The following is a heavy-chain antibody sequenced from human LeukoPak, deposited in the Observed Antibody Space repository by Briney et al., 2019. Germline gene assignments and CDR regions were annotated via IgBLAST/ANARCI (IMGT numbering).Heavy chain of an antibody. CDR2: IHYSGST. CDR3: ARDGHFDY. J-gene: IGHJ4*02. Sequence: SETLSLTCTVSGGSISGYYWSWVRQPPGKGLEWIGYIHYSGSTNYNPSLKSRVTISLDTSKNQFSLKLTSVTAADTAVYYCARDGHFDYWGQGTLVTVSS. CDR1: GGSISGYY. V-gene: IGHV4-59*01.